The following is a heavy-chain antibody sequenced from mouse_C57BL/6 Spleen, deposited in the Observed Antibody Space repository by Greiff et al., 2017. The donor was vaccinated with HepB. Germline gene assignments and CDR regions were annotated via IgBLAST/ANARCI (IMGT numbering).Heavy chain of an antibody. CDR3: TCYGFAY. CDR2: IDPETGGT. V-gene: IGHV1-15*01. J-gene: IGHJ3*01. Sequence: VQLQESGAELVRPGASVTLSCKASGYTFTDYEMHWVKQTPVHGLEWIGAIDPETGGTAYNQKFKGKAILTADKSSSTAYMELRSLTSEDSAVYYCTCYGFAYWGQGTLVTVSA. CDR1: GYTFTDYE.